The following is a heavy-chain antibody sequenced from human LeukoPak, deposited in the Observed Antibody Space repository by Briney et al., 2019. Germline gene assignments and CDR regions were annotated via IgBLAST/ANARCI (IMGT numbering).Heavy chain of an antibody. J-gene: IGHJ4*02. CDR1: GGSISSGGYY. CDR2: IYYSGST. Sequence: SETLSLTCTVSGGSISSGGYYWSWIRQHPGKGLEWIGYIYYSGSTYYNPSLKSRVTISVDTSKNQFSLKLSSVTAADTAVYYCARGPYYDFWSGYEFDYWGQGTLVTVSS. CDR3: ARGPYYDFWSGYEFDY. V-gene: IGHV4-31*03. D-gene: IGHD3-3*01.